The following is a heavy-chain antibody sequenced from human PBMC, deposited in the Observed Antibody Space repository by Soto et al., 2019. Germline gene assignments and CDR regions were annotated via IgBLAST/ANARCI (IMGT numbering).Heavy chain of an antibody. CDR3: TTDPYFFHSSSYSNFEY. V-gene: IGHV3-23*01. Sequence: GGSLRLSCAASGFTFSSYAMSWVRQAPGKGLEWVSAISGSGGSTYYADSVKGRFTISRDNSKNTLYLQMNSLRAEDAAVYYCTTDPYFFHSSSYSNFEYWGQGTLVTVS. D-gene: IGHD3-22*01. CDR2: ISGSGGST. CDR1: GFTFSSYA. J-gene: IGHJ4*02.